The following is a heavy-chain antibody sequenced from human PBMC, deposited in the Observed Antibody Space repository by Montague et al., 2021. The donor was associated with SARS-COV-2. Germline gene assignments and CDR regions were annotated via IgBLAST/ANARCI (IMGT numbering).Heavy chain of an antibody. CDR3: ANFRRTQLLFGTLYYGMDV. J-gene: IGHJ6*02. CDR2: ISISRST. V-gene: IGHV4-59*01. D-gene: IGHD2-2*01. CDR1: GGSISSYY. Sequence: SETLSLTCTVSGGSISSYYWSWIRQPPGRGQQGLGFISISRSTNNNHSPTIRVTITVDTSKNNFTLRRSSVTAAATAVYYCANFRRTQLLFGTLYYGMDVWGQGTTVTVSS.